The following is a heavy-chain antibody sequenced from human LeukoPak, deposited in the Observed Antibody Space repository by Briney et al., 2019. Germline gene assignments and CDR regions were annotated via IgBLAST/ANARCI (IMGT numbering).Heavy chain of an antibody. CDR2: IIPIFGTA. V-gene: IGHV1-69*05. CDR1: GGTFSSYA. Sequence: SVKVSCKASGGTFSSYAISWVRQAPGQGLEWMGGIIPIFGTANYAQKFQGRVTNTTDESTSTAYMELSSLRSEDTAVYYCARGPRLSIAAVLWFDPWGQGTLVTVSS. J-gene: IGHJ5*02. CDR3: ARGPRLSIAAVLWFDP. D-gene: IGHD6-6*01.